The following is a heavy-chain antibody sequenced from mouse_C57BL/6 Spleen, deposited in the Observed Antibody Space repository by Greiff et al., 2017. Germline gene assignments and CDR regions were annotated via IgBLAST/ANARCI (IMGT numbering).Heavy chain of an antibody. CDR1: GYTFTSYW. CDR2: IDPSDSYT. CDR3: ARGNYDEAMDY. V-gene: IGHV1-59*01. Sequence: VQLKQPGAELVRPGTSVKLSCKASGYTFTSYWMHWVKQRPGQGLEWIGVIDPSDSYTNYNQKFKGKATLTVDTSSSTAYMQLSSLTSEDSAVYYCARGNYDEAMDYWGQGTSVTVSS. D-gene: IGHD2-4*01. J-gene: IGHJ4*01.